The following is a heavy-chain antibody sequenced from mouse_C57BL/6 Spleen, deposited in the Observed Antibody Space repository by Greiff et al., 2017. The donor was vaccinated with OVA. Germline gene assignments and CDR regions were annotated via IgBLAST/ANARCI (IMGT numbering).Heavy chain of an antibody. CDR2: IYPGNSDT. D-gene: IGHD1-1*01. Sequence: EVQLQQSGTVLARPGASVKMSCKTSGYTFTSYWMHWVKQRPGQGLEWIGAIYPGNSDTSYNQKFKGKAKLTAVTSASTAYMELSSLTNEDSAVYYCTRGDSITTVVYFDYWGQGTTLTVSS. V-gene: IGHV1-5*01. CDR3: TRGDSITTVVYFDY. CDR1: GYTFTSYW. J-gene: IGHJ2*01.